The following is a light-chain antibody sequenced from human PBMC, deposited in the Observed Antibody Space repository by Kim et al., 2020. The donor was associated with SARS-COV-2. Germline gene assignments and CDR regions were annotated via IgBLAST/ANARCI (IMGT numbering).Light chain of an antibody. Sequence: EVVMTQSPATLSVSPGDAVTLSCRASQSVSNHLAWYQQKPGQAPRLLIYGASTRANGIPVRFSGGGSGTEFTLTISSLQSEDFALYYCQHYNNWPTWTFGEGTKLEI. CDR3: QHYNNWPTWT. V-gene: IGKV3-15*01. CDR2: GAS. CDR1: QSVSNH. J-gene: IGKJ1*01.